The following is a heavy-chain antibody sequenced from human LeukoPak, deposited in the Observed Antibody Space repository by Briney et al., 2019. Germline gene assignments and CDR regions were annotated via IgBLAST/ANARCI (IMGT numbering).Heavy chain of an antibody. Sequence: GGSPRLSCAASGLTFCSYAMSWVRQAPGKGLEWVSSISGSGDNTYYADSVKGRFTISRDNPKNTLCLQMNSLSAEDTAVYYCACRNFRTNGGFSYGYYYFDFWGQGTLVTVSS. CDR2: ISGSGDNT. J-gene: IGHJ4*02. CDR1: GLTFCSYA. V-gene: IGHV3-23*01. D-gene: IGHD5-18*01. CDR3: ACRNFRTNGGFSYGYYYFDF.